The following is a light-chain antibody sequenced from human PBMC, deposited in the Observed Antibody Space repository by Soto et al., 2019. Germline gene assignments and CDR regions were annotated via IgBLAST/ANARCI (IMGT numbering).Light chain of an antibody. J-gene: IGKJ1*01. Sequence: EIVLTQSPGTLSLSPGERATLSCRASQSVSSNYLAWYQQKPGQAPRLLIYGASSRATGIPDRFSGSGSGTDFTLTISRLESEDFAVYYCQQYGSSKTFGQGTKVE. CDR3: QQYGSSKT. V-gene: IGKV3-20*01. CDR2: GAS. CDR1: QSVSSNY.